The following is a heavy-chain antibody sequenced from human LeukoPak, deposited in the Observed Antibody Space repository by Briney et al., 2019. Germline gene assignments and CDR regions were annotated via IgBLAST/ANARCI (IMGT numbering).Heavy chain of an antibody. CDR2: ISSSSSYI. J-gene: IGHJ4*02. Sequence: GGSRRLSCAASGFTFSSYSMNWVRQAPGKGLEWVSSISSSSSYIYYADSVKGRFTISRDNAKNSLYLQMNSLRAEDTAVYYCARGAIAAAGTRGVYYFDYWGQGTLVTVSS. CDR3: ARGAIAAAGTRGVYYFDY. V-gene: IGHV3-21*01. CDR1: GFTFSSYS. D-gene: IGHD6-13*01.